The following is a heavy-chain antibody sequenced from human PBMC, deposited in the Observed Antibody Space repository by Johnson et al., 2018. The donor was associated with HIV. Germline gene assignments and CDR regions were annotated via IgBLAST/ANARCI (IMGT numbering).Heavy chain of an antibody. CDR3: AKPNSGYALGLGAFDI. D-gene: IGHD5-12*01. CDR2: IWYDGTNK. V-gene: IGHV3-33*06. CDR1: GFSFGSYA. J-gene: IGHJ3*02. Sequence: QVQLVESGGGVVQPGRSLRLSCVASGFSFGSYAMHWARQAPGKGLEWVAVIWYDGTNKYYADSVQGRFTISRDNSKNTLYLQMNSLRAEDTAVYYCAKPNSGYALGLGAFDIWGQGTMVTVSS.